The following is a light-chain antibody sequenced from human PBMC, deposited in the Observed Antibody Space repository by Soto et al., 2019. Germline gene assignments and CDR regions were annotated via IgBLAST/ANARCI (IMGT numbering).Light chain of an antibody. V-gene: IGKV1-5*03. J-gene: IGKJ1*01. CDR1: QSISSW. CDR3: QPYNSYSRT. Sequence: DIQMTQSPSTLSASVGDRVTISCRSSQSISSWWAWYQQKPGKAPKLLTYKASSLESGVPSRFSGSGSGTEFTLPISSRQPDYFASYYCQPYNSYSRTFGQGPKVEIK. CDR2: KAS.